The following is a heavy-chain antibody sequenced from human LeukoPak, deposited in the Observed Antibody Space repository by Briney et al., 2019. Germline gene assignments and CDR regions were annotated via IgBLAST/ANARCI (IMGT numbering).Heavy chain of an antibody. J-gene: IGHJ5*02. CDR3: ARDLGYGSGSSNWFDP. V-gene: IGHV4-59*01. Sequence: PSETLSLACTVSGGSISSYYWSWIRQPPGKGLEWIGYIYYSGSTNYNPSLKSRVTISVDTSKNQFSLKLSSVTAADTAVYYCARDLGYGSGSSNWFDPWGQGTLVTVSS. CDR1: GGSISSYY. D-gene: IGHD3-10*01. CDR2: IYYSGST.